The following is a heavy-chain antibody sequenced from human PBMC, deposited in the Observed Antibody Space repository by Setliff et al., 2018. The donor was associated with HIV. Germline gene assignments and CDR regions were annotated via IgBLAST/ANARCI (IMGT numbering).Heavy chain of an antibody. V-gene: IGHV4-34*01. D-gene: IGHD3-16*01. CDR2: INHSGIT. J-gene: IGHJ4*02. CDR3: VSRPGGITRARFDH. Sequence: SETLSLTCAVYGGAFSRFYWSWLRQAPEKGLEWIGDINHSGITNYNPSLKSRPSISVDTSKNQFSLNLTSVTAADAAMYFCVSRPGGITRARFDHWGQGTLVTSPQ. CDR1: GGAFSRFY.